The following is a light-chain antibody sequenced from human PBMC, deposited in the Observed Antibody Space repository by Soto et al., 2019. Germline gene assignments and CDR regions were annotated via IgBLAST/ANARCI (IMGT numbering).Light chain of an antibody. V-gene: IGLV2-23*01. CDR1: SSDVGSYNL. Sequence: QSVLTQPASVSGSPGQSITISCTGTSSDVGSYNLVSWYQQHPGKAPKLMIYEGSKRPSGVSNRCSGSKSGNTASLTISGLQAEDEADYYCCSYAGSSTIYVFGTGTKLTVL. CDR3: CSYAGSSTIYV. CDR2: EGS. J-gene: IGLJ1*01.